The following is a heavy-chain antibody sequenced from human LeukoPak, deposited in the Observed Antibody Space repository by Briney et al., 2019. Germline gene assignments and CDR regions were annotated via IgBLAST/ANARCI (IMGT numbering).Heavy chain of an antibody. V-gene: IGHV4-31*03. CDR3: ARDPGQYCSGTSCLGY. CDR1: GGSISSGGYY. D-gene: IGHD2-2*01. J-gene: IGHJ4*02. CDR2: IYYSGST. Sequence: SQTLSLTCTVSGGSISSGGYYWSWIRQHPGKGLEWIGYIYYSGSTYYNPSLKSRVTISVDTSKKQFSLKLSSVTAADTAVYYCARDPGQYCSGTSCLGYWGQGTLVTVSS.